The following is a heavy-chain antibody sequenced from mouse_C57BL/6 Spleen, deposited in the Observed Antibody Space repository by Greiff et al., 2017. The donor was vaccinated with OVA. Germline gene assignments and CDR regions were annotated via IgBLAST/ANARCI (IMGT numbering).Heavy chain of an antibody. CDR3: ARLYYYGSSHAMDY. Sequence: FNIKDYYMHWVKQRTEQGLEWIGRIDPEDGETKYAPKFQSKATITADTSSYTAYLQLSSLTSEDTAVYYCARLYYYGSSHAMDYWGQGTSVTVSS. J-gene: IGHJ4*01. CDR1: FNIKDYY. CDR2: IDPEDGET. D-gene: IGHD1-1*01. V-gene: IGHV14-2*01.